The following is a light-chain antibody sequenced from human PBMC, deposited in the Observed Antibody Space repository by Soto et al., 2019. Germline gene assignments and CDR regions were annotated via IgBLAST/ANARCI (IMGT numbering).Light chain of an antibody. V-gene: IGLV1-47*01. CDR3: AAWDDSLSGTAV. Sequence: QSVLTQPPSASGTPGQRVTISCSGSSSNIGSNYVYWYQQLPGTAPKLLIYRNNQRPSGVPDRFSGSKSGPSASLAISGLRSEDEADYYCAAWDDSLSGTAVFGGGTQLTVL. J-gene: IGLJ7*01. CDR2: RNN. CDR1: SSNIGSNY.